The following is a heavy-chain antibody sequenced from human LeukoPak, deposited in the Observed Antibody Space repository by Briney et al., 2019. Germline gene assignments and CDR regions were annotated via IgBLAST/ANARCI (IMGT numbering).Heavy chain of an antibody. CDR2: IYYSGST. CDR3: STCHMEYFDL. J-gene: IGHJ2*01. Sequence: SETLSLTCTVSGGSTTSNYYWGWIRQPPGRGLEWIGSIYYSGSTYYNPSLKSRVTMSLDTSKNQFSLKLGSVIAADTAVYYGSTCHMEYFDLWGRGTLVSVSS. V-gene: IGHV4-39*01. CDR1: GGSTTSNYY. D-gene: IGHD3-10*01.